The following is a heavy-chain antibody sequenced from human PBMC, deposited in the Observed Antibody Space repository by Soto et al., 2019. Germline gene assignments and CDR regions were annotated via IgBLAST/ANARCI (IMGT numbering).Heavy chain of an antibody. J-gene: IGHJ6*03. Sequence: SETLSLTCTVSGGSISSYYWSWIRQPPGKGLEWIGYIYYSGSTNYNPSLKSRVTISVDTSKNQFSLKLSSVTAADTAVYYCARHDVEGAEWLLYNYYYYMDVWGKGTTVTVSS. CDR3: ARHDVEGAEWLLYNYYYYMDV. D-gene: IGHD3-3*01. V-gene: IGHV4-59*08. CDR2: IYYSGST. CDR1: GGSISSYY.